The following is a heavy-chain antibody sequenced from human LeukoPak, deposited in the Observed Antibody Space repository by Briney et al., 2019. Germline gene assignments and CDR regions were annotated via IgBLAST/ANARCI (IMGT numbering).Heavy chain of an antibody. Sequence: SGGSLRLSCAASGFTVSSNYMTWVRQAPGQGLEWVSVIYFGGTTYYADSVKGRFTISRDNSKNTVYLQMNSLRVEDTAVYYCARGDGVYVYWGQGTLDTVSS. D-gene: IGHD5/OR15-5a*01. CDR2: IYFGGTT. J-gene: IGHJ4*02. V-gene: IGHV3-53*01. CDR3: ARGDGVYVY. CDR1: GFTVSSNY.